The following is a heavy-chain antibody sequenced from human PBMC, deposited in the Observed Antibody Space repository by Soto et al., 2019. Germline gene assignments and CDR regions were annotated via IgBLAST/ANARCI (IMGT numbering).Heavy chain of an antibody. CDR1: GYTFTSYG. V-gene: IGHV1-18*01. J-gene: IGHJ2*01. D-gene: IGHD5-12*01. CDR2: ISAYNGNT. Sequence: GVSVKVSCKASGYTFTSYGISWVRQAPGQGLEWMGWISAYNGNTNYAQKLQGRVTMTTDTSTSTAYMELRSLRSDDTAVYYCARDLVATIRTHYWYFDLWGRGTLVTVSS. CDR3: ARDLVATIRTHYWYFDL.